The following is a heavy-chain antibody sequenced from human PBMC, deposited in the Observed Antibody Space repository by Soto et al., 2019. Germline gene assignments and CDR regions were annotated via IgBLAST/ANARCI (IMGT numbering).Heavy chain of an antibody. V-gene: IGHV3-21*01. Sequence: LRLSCAASGFTFSSYSMNWVRQAPGKGLEWVSSISSSSSYIYYADSVKGRFTISRDNAKNSLYLQMNSLRAEDTAVYYCAREAPLNWFDPWGQGTLVTVSS. CDR2: ISSSSSYI. CDR3: AREAPLNWFDP. CDR1: GFTFSSYS. J-gene: IGHJ5*02.